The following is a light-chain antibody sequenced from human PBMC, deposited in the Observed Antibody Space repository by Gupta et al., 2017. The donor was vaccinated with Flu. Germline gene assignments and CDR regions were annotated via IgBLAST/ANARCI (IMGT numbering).Light chain of an antibody. V-gene: IGKV1-5*03. Sequence: PSPLSASVGDIVIITCRASQSASDWLAWYQQTPGKAPKLLIYRASTLETGVPSRFRGSGSRPEFSLITTSLQPDDFANYYCQPDNGDSRAFGQGTKLNVK. CDR2: RAS. CDR1: QSASDW. CDR3: QPDNGDSRA. J-gene: IGKJ1*01.